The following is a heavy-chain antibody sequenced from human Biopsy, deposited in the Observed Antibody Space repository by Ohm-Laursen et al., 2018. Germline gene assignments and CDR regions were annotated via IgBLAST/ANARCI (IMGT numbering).Heavy chain of an antibody. Sequence: SDTLSLTCTVSGGSIKSYYWYWIRLSPGKGLGRIGFIYYTGHTNYNPSLKSRATISVDTSKNQFSLKVISVTAADTAVYYCARLTGDPSYWGQGILVTVSS. CDR3: ARLTGDPSY. V-gene: IGHV4-59*07. J-gene: IGHJ4*02. CDR1: GGSIKSYY. CDR2: IYYTGHT. D-gene: IGHD7-27*01.